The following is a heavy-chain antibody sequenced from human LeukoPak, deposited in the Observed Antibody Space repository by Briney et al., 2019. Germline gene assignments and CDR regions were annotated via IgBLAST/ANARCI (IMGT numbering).Heavy chain of an antibody. Sequence: GGSLRLSCAASGFTFSSYAMQWVRQAPGKGLEWVAVISYDGSNKYYADSVKGRFTISRDNSKNTLYLQMNSLRAEDTAVYYCAKDLTPASCCPIDYWGQGTLVTVSS. D-gene: IGHD2-2*01. J-gene: IGHJ4*02. V-gene: IGHV3-30*04. CDR1: GFTFSSYA. CDR2: ISYDGSNK. CDR3: AKDLTPASCCPIDY.